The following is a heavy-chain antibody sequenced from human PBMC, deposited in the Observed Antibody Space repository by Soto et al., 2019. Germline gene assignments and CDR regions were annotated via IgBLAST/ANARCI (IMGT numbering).Heavy chain of an antibody. CDR1: GFTFSSYA. CDR3: ARDRWLQPWGWFDP. J-gene: IGHJ5*02. D-gene: IGHD5-12*01. V-gene: IGHV3-30-3*01. Sequence: QVQLVESGGGVVQPGRSLRLSCAASGFTFSSYAMHWVRQAPGKGLEWVAVISYDGSNKYYADSVKGRFTISRDNSKNTLYRQMNSLRAEDTAVYYCARDRWLQPWGWFDPWGQGTLVTVSS. CDR2: ISYDGSNK.